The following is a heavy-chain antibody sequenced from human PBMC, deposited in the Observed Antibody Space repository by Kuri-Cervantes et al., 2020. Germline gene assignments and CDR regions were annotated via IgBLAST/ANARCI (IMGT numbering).Heavy chain of an antibody. CDR3: ARGNYYGSGWAHWFDP. V-gene: IGHV4-39*01. CDR1: RGSISSGGYY. J-gene: IGHJ5*02. CDR2: ISYSGIA. Sequence: SETLSLPCTVARGSISSGGYYWGWIRQPPGKGLEWIGSISYSGIAYYNSSLKSRVTVSADTSKNQFSLKLTSVTAADTALYHCARGNYYGSGWAHWFDPWGHGILVTVSS. D-gene: IGHD3-10*01.